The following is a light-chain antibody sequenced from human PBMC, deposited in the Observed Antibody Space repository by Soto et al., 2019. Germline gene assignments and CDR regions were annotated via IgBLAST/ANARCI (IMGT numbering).Light chain of an antibody. Sequence: DIQMTQSPTSLSASVGDRVTITCRASQGIGYNLACYQQKPGKVPKVLLYTAFTLHSGVTSRFSGSGSGTEFTLTINSLQPEDVATYFCQKYDSVPWSFGQGTRVEI. CDR1: QGIGYN. V-gene: IGKV1-27*01. J-gene: IGKJ1*01. CDR3: QKYDSVPWS. CDR2: TAF.